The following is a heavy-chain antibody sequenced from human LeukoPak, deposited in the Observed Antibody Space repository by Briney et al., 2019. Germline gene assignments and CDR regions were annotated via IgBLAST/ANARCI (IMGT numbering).Heavy chain of an antibody. CDR3: AREDGSGCYAFDP. D-gene: IGHD3-10*01. J-gene: IGHJ5*02. CDR1: GYTFTGYY. V-gene: IGHV1-2*02. Sequence: ASVKVSCKASGYTFTGYYMHWVRQAPGQGLEWMGWINPNSGGTNYAQKFQGRVTMTRDTSISTAYMELSRLRSDDTAVYYCAREDGSGCYAFDPWGQGTLVTVSS. CDR2: INPNSGGT.